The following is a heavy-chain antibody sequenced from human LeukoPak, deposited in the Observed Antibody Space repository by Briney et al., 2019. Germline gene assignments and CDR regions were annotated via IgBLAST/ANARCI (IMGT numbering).Heavy chain of an antibody. V-gene: IGHV1-2*02. J-gene: IGHJ6*03. CDR2: INPNSGGT. CDR3: ARRITMVRANYYYYYMDV. CDR1: GYTFTGYY. D-gene: IGHD3-10*01. Sequence: ASVKVSCKASGYTFTGYYMHWVRQAPGQGLEWMGWINPNSGGTNYAQKLQGRVTMTTDTSTSTAYMELRSLRSDDTAVYYCARRITMVRANYYYYYMDVWGKGTTVTISS.